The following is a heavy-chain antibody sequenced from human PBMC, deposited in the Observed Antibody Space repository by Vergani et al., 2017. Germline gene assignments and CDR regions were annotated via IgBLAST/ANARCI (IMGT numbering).Heavy chain of an antibody. Sequence: VQLVESGGGVVQPGRSLRLSCAASGFTFSSYAMSWVRQAPGKGLEWVSAISGSGGSTYYADSVKGRFTISRDNSKNTLYLQRNSLRAEETAVYYCAKDVLPYSGSYHFDYWGQGTLVTVSS. CDR2: ISGSGGST. D-gene: IGHD1-26*01. V-gene: IGHV3-23*04. CDR3: AKDVLPYSGSYHFDY. CDR1: GFTFSSYA. J-gene: IGHJ4*02.